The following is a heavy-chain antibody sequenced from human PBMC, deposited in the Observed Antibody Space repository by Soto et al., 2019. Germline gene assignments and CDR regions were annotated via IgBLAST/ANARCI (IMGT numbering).Heavy chain of an antibody. Sequence: EVQLVVSGGGLVKPGGSLRLSCAASGFIFRSYSMNWVRQAPGKGLEWVSSISSSSSYIYYADSVKGRFTISRDNAKNSLYLQINSLRAEDTAVYYCARDQVAGTRSFDLWGRGTLVTVSS. V-gene: IGHV3-21*01. CDR1: GFIFRSYS. CDR3: ARDQVAGTRSFDL. D-gene: IGHD6-19*01. J-gene: IGHJ2*01. CDR2: ISSSSSYI.